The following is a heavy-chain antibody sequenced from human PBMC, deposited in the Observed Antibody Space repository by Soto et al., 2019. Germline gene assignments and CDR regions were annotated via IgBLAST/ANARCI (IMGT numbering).Heavy chain of an antibody. CDR1: GGTFSGYA. V-gene: IGHV1-69*06. D-gene: IGHD5-18*01. J-gene: IGHJ4*02. CDR3: ARGGYSYGYLLALDY. Sequence: QVQLVQSGAEVKKPGSSVKVSCKAPGGTFSGYAISWVRRALGQGLEWMGGTIPIFGTANYAQKVQGRVTITADKSTSTAYMELSSLRSEDTAVYYCARGGYSYGYLLALDYWGQGTLVTVSS. CDR2: TIPIFGTA.